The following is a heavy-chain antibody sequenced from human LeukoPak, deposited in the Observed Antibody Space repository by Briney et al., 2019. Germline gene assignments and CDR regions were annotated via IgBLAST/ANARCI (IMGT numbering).Heavy chain of an antibody. CDR3: ARENQLLYAFDI. CDR2: ISAYNGNT. D-gene: IGHD2-2*02. Sequence: GASVKVSCKASGYTFTSYYMHWVRQAPGQGLEWMGWISAYNGNTNYAQKLQGRVTMTTDTSTSTAYMELRSLRSDDTAVYYCARENQLLYAFDIWGQGTMVTVSS. CDR1: GYTFTSYY. V-gene: IGHV1-18*04. J-gene: IGHJ3*02.